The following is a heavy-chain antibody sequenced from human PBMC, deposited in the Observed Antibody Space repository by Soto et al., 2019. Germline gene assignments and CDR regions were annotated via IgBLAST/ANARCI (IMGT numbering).Heavy chain of an antibody. CDR1: GGSITTYY. CDR2: FYYSGST. J-gene: IGHJ4*02. CDR3: ARAGTATVFDY. Sequence: QVQLRESGPGLVKPSETLSLTCSVSGGSITTYYWSRIRQPPGKGLEWIGYFYYSGSTNYNPSLKGRVTISPDTSKNQFSLRLTSVTAADTAVYFCARAGTATVFDYWGQGILVTVSS. V-gene: IGHV4-59*08. D-gene: IGHD1-7*01.